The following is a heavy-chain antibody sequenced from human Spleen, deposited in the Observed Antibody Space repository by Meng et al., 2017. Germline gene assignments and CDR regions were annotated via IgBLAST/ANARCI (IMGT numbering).Heavy chain of an antibody. CDR1: GDSITTYNW. CDR2: IPHSGSS. CDR3: TRGSGGSV. D-gene: IGHD3-10*01. J-gene: IGHJ4*02. V-gene: IGHV4-4*02. Sequence: QPQLQESGPGLVKPSETLSLTCAVSGDSITTYNWWSWVRQPPGKGLEWIGEIPHSGSSAYNPSLKSRVTMSIDKSKNQFSLTLTSVTAADTAVYYCTRGSGGSVWGQGTLVTVSS.